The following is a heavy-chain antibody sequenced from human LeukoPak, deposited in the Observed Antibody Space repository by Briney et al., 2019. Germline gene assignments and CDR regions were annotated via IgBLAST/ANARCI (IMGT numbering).Heavy chain of an antibody. CDR1: GFTFSNYG. CDR3: AKDPNGDYIGTFDI. V-gene: IGHV3-30*02. Sequence: QPGGSLRLSCAASGFTFSNYGMHWVRQAPGKGLEWVAFIRYDGTNKDYAASVQGRFTISRDNSKNTLYLQMNSLRAEDTAVYYCAKDPNGDYIGTFDIWGQGTMVTVSS. CDR2: IRYDGTNK. J-gene: IGHJ3*02. D-gene: IGHD4-17*01.